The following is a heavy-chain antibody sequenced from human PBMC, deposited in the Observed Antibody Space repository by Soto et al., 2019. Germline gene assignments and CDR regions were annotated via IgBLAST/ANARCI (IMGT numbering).Heavy chain of an antibody. J-gene: IGHJ6*02. CDR1: GGSISSYY. V-gene: IGHV4-59*01. CDR3: ARSLYYDCWSGYGYYYYGMDV. CDR2: IYYSGST. D-gene: IGHD3-3*01. Sequence: SETLSLTCTVSGGSISSYYWSWIRQPPGKGLEWIGYIYYSGSTNYNPSLKSRVTISVDTSKNQLSLRLSSVTAADTAVYYCARSLYYDCWSGYGYYYYGMDVWGQETTVTVSS.